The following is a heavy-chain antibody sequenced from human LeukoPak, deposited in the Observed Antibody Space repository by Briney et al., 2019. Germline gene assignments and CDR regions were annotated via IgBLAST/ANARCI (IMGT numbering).Heavy chain of an antibody. Sequence: PGGSLRLSCAASGFTFSSYGMHWVRQAPGKGLEWVAFIRYDGGNKYYADSVKGRFTISRDNSKNTLYLQMNSLRAEDTAVYYCVPYCSSTSCHTGPWGQGTLVTVSS. V-gene: IGHV3-30*02. J-gene: IGHJ5*02. CDR3: VPYCSSTSCHTGP. CDR2: IRYDGGNK. D-gene: IGHD2-2*02. CDR1: GFTFSSYG.